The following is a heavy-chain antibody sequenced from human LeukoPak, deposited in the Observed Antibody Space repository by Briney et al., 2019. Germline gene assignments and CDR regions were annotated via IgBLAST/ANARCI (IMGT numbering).Heavy chain of an antibody. J-gene: IGHJ4*02. CDR2: ISAYNGNT. V-gene: IGHV1-18*01. CDR1: GYTFTSYG. D-gene: IGHD6-19*01. Sequence: ASVKVSCKASGYTFTSYGISWVRQAPGQGLEWMGWISAYNGNTNYAQKLQGRVTMTTETSTSTAYMELRSLRSDDTAVSYCARDLGYLAVAGFDYWGQGTLVTVSS. CDR3: ARDLGYLAVAGFDY.